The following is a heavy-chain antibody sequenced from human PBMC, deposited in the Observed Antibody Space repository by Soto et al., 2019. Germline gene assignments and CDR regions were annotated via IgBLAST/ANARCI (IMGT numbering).Heavy chain of an antibody. CDR3: ARGSWFDP. CDR1: GYTFTSYG. Sequence: GASVKVSCKASGYTFTSYGISWVRQAPGQGLEWMGGINPNSGNTGYAQKFQGRVTMTRNTSISTAYMELSSLRSEDTAVYYCARGSWFDPWGQGTLVTVSS. CDR2: INPNSGNT. J-gene: IGHJ5*02. V-gene: IGHV1-8*02.